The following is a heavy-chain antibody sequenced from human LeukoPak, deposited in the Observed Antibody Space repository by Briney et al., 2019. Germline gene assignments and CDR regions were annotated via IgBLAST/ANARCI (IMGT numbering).Heavy chain of an antibody. J-gene: IGHJ4*02. CDR1: GFTVSSNY. Sequence: GESLTLSCAASGFTVSSNYMTWVRQAPGKGLEWVSVIYSSGTTYFADSVKGRFTISRDNSKNTLYLQMNSLRAEDTAVYYCVRDLAYFDYWGQGTLVTVSS. V-gene: IGHV3-53*01. D-gene: IGHD3-16*01. CDR3: VRDLAYFDY. CDR2: IYSSGTT.